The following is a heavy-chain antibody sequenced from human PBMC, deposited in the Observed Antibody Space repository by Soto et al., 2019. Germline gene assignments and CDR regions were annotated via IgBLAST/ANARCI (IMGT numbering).Heavy chain of an antibody. CDR1: GFTFSSYS. Sequence: PGGSLRLSCAASGFTFSSYSMNWVRQAPGKGLEWVSYISSSSSTIYYADSVKGRFTISRDNAKNSLYLQMNSLRDEDTAVYYCARGWVPAAGKYYYYHYGMYVWGQGTTVTVSS. CDR2: ISSSSSTI. V-gene: IGHV3-48*02. CDR3: ARGWVPAAGKYYYYHYGMYV. J-gene: IGHJ6*02. D-gene: IGHD2-2*01.